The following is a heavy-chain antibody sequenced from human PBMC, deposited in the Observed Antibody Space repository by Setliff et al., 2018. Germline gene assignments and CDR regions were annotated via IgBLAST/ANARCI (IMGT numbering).Heavy chain of an antibody. CDR2: ILYGGGA. D-gene: IGHD1-1*01. J-gene: IGHJ3*01. CDR1: GGSISSSLYY. Sequence: SETLSLTCTVSGGSISSSLYYWAFIRQPPGKGLEWIGSILYGGGAHSNPSLNSRVSISVDTSKNQFSLRLRSVTAADTAFYYCATSYLTLEAAFDVWGQGTMVTVSS. CDR3: ATSYLTLEAAFDV. V-gene: IGHV4-39*07.